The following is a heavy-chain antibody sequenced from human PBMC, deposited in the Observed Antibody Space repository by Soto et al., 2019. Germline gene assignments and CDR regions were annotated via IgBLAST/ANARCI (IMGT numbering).Heavy chain of an antibody. CDR2: LYWDDDK. D-gene: IGHD2-21*02. CDR1: GLSLRTTGVG. Sequence: QVTVKESGPTLVKPTQTLTLTYTVSGLSLRTTGVGVGWVRQPPGKALEWLALLYWDDDKRYSPSLRSRLTIAKDISEKQVVLTMTNMDAVDTATYYCVQIRCGGDCLEIYSSHAYNGLDVWGQGTTVTVSS. V-gene: IGHV2-5*02. J-gene: IGHJ6*02. CDR3: VQIRCGGDCLEIYSSHAYNGLDV.